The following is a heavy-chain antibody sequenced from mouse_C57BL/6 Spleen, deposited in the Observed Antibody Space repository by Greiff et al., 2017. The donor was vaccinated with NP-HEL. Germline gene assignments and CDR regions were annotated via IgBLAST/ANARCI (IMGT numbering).Heavy chain of an antibody. CDR3: ARGFITTDAMDY. CDR1: GYTFTSYW. J-gene: IGHJ4*01. V-gene: IGHV1-64*01. CDR2: IHPNSGST. Sequence: VQLQQPGAELVKPGASVKLSCKASGYTFTSYWMHWVKQRPGQGLEWIGMIHPNSGSTNYNEKFKSKATLTVDKSSSTAYMQLSRLTSEDSAVYYCARGFITTDAMDYWGQGTSVTVSS. D-gene: IGHD1-1*01.